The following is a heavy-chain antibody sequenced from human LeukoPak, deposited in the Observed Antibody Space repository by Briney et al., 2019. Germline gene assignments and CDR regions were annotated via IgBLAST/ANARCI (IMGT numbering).Heavy chain of an antibody. CDR3: TRHSRDSGGAFQY. J-gene: IGHJ1*01. D-gene: IGHD4-23*01. Sequence: SETLSLTCTVSGGSMSDYYWSWIRQPPGKGLEWIGYFDDSGSTNYNPSLKSRVTISVDTSKNQLSLKLYSATAADTAVYYCTRHSRDSGGAFQYWGQGTPVTVSS. CDR1: GGSMSDYY. CDR2: FDDSGST. V-gene: IGHV4-59*08.